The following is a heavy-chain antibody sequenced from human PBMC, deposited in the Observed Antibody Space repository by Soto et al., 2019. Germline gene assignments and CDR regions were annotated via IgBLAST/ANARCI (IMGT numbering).Heavy chain of an antibody. Sequence: GGSLRLSCAASGFTFSSYGMHWVRQAPGKGLEWVAVISYDGSNKYYADSVKGRFTISRDNSKNTLYLQMNSLRAEDTAVYYCAKDLRYSKEYYYYYYGMDVWGQGTTVTVSS. CDR3: AKDLRYSKEYYYYYYGMDV. J-gene: IGHJ6*02. V-gene: IGHV3-30*18. CDR1: GFTFSSYG. D-gene: IGHD3-16*02. CDR2: ISYDGSNK.